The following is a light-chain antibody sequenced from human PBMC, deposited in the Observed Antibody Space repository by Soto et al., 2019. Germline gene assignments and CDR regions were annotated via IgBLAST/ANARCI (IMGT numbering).Light chain of an antibody. CDR3: QIWGTGTLV. Sequence: QSVLTQSPSASASLGASVKLTCTLSSGHSSYAIAWHQQQPEKGPRYLMKLNSDGSHSKGDGIPDRFSGSSSGAERYLTISSLQSEDEADYYCQIWGTGTLVFGTGTKVTVL. J-gene: IGLJ1*01. CDR2: LNSDGSH. CDR1: SGHSSYA. V-gene: IGLV4-69*01.